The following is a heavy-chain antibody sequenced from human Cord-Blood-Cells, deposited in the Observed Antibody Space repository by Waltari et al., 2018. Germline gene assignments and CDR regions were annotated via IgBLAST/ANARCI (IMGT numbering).Heavy chain of an antibody. V-gene: IGHV1-2*02. J-gene: IGHJ3*02. CDR3: ARDLGRLYGDAFDI. Sequence: QVQLVQSGAEVKKPGASVKVSCKAAGYTFTGYYMHWVRQAPGQGLEWMGWINPNRGGTNYAQKFQGRVTMTRDTSISTAYMELSRLRSDDTAVYYCARDLGRLYGDAFDIWGQGTMVTVSS. D-gene: IGHD3-10*01. CDR1: GYTFTGYY. CDR2: INPNRGGT.